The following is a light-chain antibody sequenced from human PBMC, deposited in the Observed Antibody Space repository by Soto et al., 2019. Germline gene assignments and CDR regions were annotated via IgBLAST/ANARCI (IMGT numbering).Light chain of an antibody. V-gene: IGKV1-6*01. CDR2: AAS. CDR1: QGIRND. Sequence: AIQMTQSPSSLSASVGDRVTITCRASQGIRNDLGWYQQKPGKAPKLLIFAASTLQSGVPSRFSGSGSGTDFPLTIIGLQPEEFAPYYCLRTYSYTWTFGQGTTVEFK. CDR3: LRTYSYTWT. J-gene: IGKJ1*01.